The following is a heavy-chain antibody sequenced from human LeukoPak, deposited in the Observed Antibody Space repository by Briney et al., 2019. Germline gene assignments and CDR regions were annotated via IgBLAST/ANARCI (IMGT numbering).Heavy chain of an antibody. CDR2: TNPNSGGT. J-gene: IGHJ4*02. Sequence: ASVKVSCKASGYTFTGYYLNWVRQAPGQGLEWTGRTNPNSGGTNSGQKFQGRVTMTRDTSISTAYLELSSLTFDDTAVYYCARVDAASLAVHYWGQGTLVTVSS. CDR3: ARVDAASLAVHY. CDR1: GYTFTGYY. D-gene: IGHD6-13*01. V-gene: IGHV1-2*02.